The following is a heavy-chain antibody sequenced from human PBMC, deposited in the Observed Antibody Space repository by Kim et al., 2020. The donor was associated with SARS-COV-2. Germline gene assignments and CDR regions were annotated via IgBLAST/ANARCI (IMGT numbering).Heavy chain of an antibody. V-gene: IGHV3-30*07. D-gene: IGHD3-10*01. J-gene: IGHJ3*01. CDR3: ARDPFTMVRDYAFDL. Sequence: DSVKVRFTSSRDNSKNTLYLQMNSLRAEDTAVYYCARDPFTMVRDYAFDLWGQGTMVTVSS.